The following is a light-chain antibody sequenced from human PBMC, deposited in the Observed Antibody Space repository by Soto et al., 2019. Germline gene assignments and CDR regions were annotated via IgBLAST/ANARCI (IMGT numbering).Light chain of an antibody. V-gene: IGKV1-5*01. Sequence: IQMTQSPSTLSASVGNTVTITCRASQSSSVSLAWYQQKPGKAPNLLIYDASTLQGGVPSRFSGSGSGTEFTLTVTSLQPEDFATYFCHQYDKYSTFGHGTKVDVK. CDR1: QSSSVS. J-gene: IGKJ1*01. CDR3: HQYDKYST. CDR2: DAS.